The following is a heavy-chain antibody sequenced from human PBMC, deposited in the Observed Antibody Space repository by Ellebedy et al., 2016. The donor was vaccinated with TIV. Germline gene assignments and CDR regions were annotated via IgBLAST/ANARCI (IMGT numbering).Heavy chain of an antibody. CDR2: IYASRST. D-gene: IGHD6-13*01. J-gene: IGHJ4*02. Sequence: MPSETLSLTCTVSGGSISSFYWHWIRQPAGKGLEWIGPIYASRSTNYNPSLKSPVTMSVDTSKNQFSLKLNSVTAADPAVYYCARAERAAAGLFDRWGQGTLVTVSS. V-gene: IGHV4-4*07. CDR1: GGSISSFY. CDR3: ARAERAAAGLFDR.